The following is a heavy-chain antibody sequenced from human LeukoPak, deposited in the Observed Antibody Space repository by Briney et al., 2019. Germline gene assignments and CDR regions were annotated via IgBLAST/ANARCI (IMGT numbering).Heavy chain of an antibody. CDR1: GFTFSSYA. V-gene: IGHV3-7*01. CDR2: INQDGSEK. D-gene: IGHD6-19*01. CDR3: AREGGSSGWYDAFHI. J-gene: IGHJ3*02. Sequence: GRSLRLSCAASGFTFSSYAMHWVRQAPGKGLEWVASINQDGSEKYYVDSVKGRFTISRDNTKNLAYLQINSLRAEDTAVHYCAREGGSSGWYDAFHIWGQGTMVTVSS.